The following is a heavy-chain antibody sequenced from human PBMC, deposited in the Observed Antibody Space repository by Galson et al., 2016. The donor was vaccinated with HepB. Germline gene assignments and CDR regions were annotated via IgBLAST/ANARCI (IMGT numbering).Heavy chain of an antibody. CDR3: VRNGYYCLDA. J-gene: IGHJ6*02. Sequence: SETLSLTCPVSGASVSTGNYYWSWIRQPPGKRLEWIGHIYFSGSTKYNPSLMSRVTISLDTSKNEFSLKLRSVTAADTAMYYCVRNGYYCLDAWGQGTTVTVSS. CDR2: IYFSGST. CDR1: GASVSTGNYY. V-gene: IGHV4-61*01.